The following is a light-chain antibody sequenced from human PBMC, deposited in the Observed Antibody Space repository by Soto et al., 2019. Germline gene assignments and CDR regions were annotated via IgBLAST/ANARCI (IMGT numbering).Light chain of an antibody. V-gene: IGKV3-11*01. CDR1: QLVSSY. J-gene: IGKJ1*01. Sequence: EIVLTQSPGTLSLSPGERATLSCRASQLVSSYLAWYQHKPGQAPRLLISDASDRAAGIPARFSGSGSGTDFTLTISSLEPEDFAVYYCQQRSNWPPAFGQGTKVDIK. CDR2: DAS. CDR3: QQRSNWPPA.